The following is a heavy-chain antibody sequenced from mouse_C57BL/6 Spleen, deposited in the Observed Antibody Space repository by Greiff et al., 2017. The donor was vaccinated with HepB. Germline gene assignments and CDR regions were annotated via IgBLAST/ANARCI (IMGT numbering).Heavy chain of an antibody. CDR1: GYTFTDYE. CDR3: TRGGAGTGFDY. V-gene: IGHV1-15*01. J-gene: IGHJ2*01. CDR2: IDPETGGT. Sequence: VQLQQSGAELVRPGASVTLSCKASGYTFTDYEMHWVKQTPVHGLEWIGAIDPETGGTAYNQKFKGKAILTADKSSSTADMELRSLTSEDSAVYYCTRGGAGTGFDYWGQGITLTVSS. D-gene: IGHD3-3*01.